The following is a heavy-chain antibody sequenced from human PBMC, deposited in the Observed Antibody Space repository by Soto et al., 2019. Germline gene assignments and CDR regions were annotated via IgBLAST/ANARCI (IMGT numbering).Heavy chain of an antibody. CDR3: ARAPPRITMVRGVIITTPNWFDP. V-gene: IGHV4-59*01. CDR2: IYYSGST. D-gene: IGHD3-10*01. J-gene: IGHJ5*02. CDR1: GGSISSYY. Sequence: PSETLSLTCTVSGGSISSYYWSWIRQPPGKGLEWIGYIYYSGSTNYNPSLKSRVTISVDTSKNQFSLKLSSVTAADTAVYYCARAPPRITMVRGVIITTPNWFDPWGQGTLVTVSS.